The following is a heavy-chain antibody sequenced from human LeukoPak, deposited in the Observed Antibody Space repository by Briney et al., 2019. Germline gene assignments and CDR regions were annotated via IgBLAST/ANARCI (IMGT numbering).Heavy chain of an antibody. V-gene: IGHV3-23*01. CDR1: GFTFSSYA. Sequence: GGSLRLSCAASGFTFSSYAMNWVRQAPGKGLEWVSSISGSGARTDYADSVKGRFTISRDNSKNTLHLQMNSLRAEDTAVYYCAKDRDWYYCDYWGQGTLVTVSS. J-gene: IGHJ4*02. CDR2: ISGSGART. CDR3: AKDRDWYYCDY. D-gene: IGHD5-24*01.